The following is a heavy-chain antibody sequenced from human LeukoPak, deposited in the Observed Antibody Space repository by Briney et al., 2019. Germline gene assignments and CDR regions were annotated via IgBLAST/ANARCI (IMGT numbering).Heavy chain of an antibody. Sequence: GGSLRLCCATSGFAFSSYSMNWVRQAPGKGLEWVSSISSSSSYIYYADSVKGRFTISRDNAKNSLYLQMNSLRAEDTAVYYCARVRPLYYYYSSGYYALDYWGQGTLVTVPS. J-gene: IGHJ4*02. CDR1: GFAFSSYS. CDR3: ARVRPLYYYYSSGYYALDY. CDR2: ISSSSSYI. D-gene: IGHD3-22*01. V-gene: IGHV3-21*01.